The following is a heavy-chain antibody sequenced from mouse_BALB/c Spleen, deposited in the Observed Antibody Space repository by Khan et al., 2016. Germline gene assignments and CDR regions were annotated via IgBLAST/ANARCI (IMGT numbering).Heavy chain of an antibody. CDR1: GYSITSGYN. V-gene: IGHV3-1*02. D-gene: IGHD1-1*01. CDR3: ASYYYGSSYNY. Sequence: EVQLQESGPDLVKPSQSLSLTCTVTGYSITSGYNWHWIRQFPGNKLKWMGYIHYSGSTNYNPSLKSRISITRDTSKNQFFLQLNSVTTEDTATYYCASYYYGSSYNYWGQGTTLTVSS. CDR2: IHYSGST. J-gene: IGHJ2*01.